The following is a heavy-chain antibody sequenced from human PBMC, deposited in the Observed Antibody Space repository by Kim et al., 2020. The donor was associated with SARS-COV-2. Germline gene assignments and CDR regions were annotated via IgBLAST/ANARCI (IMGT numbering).Heavy chain of an antibody. J-gene: IGHJ4*02. CDR3: ARDFGGRDDY. D-gene: IGHD2-15*01. Sequence: TTNYHPSLRSRVTILVDTSKNQFSLKLRSVTAADTAIYYCARDFGGRDDYWGQGTLVSVSS. V-gene: IGHV4-59*01. CDR2: TT.